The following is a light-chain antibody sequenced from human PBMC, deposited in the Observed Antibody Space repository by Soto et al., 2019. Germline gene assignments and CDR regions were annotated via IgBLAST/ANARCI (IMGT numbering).Light chain of an antibody. CDR1: SNDIGGYNY. V-gene: IGLV2-14*01. CDR3: SSYTTSSTYV. CDR2: EVS. J-gene: IGLJ1*01. Sequence: QSVLTQLASVSGSPGQSITISCTGTSNDIGGYNYVSWYQQHLGKAPKLMIYEVSNRPSGISNRFSASKSGNAASLTISGLQAEDEADYYCSSYTTSSTYVFGTGTKVTVL.